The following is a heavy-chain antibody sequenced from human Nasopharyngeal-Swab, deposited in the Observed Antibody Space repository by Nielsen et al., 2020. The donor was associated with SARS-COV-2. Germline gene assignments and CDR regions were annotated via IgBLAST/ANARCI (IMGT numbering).Heavy chain of an antibody. J-gene: IGHJ5*02. CDR1: GFTFSSYA. V-gene: IGHV3-23*01. D-gene: IGHD5-12*01. Sequence: GGSLRLSCAASGFTFSSYAMGWVRQAPGKGLEWVSAISGSGGSTYYADSVKGRFTISRDNSKNTLYLQMNSLRAEDTAVYYCAKGYSGYPRNNWFDPWGQGTLVTVSS. CDR2: ISGSGGST. CDR3: AKGYSGYPRNNWFDP.